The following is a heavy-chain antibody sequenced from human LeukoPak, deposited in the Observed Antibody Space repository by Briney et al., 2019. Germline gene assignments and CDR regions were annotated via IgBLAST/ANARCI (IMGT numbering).Heavy chain of an antibody. Sequence: AISWVRQAPGQGXEWMGRIIPILGIANYAQKFQGRVTITADKSTSTAYMELSSLRSEDTAVYYCASYSSGWSFDYWGQGTLVTVSS. D-gene: IGHD6-19*01. J-gene: IGHJ4*02. V-gene: IGHV1-69*04. CDR3: ASYSSGWSFDY. CDR1: A. CDR2: IIPILGIA.